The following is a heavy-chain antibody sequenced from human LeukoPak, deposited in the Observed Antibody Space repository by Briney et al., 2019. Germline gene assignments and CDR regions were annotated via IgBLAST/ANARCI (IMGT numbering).Heavy chain of an antibody. J-gene: IGHJ4*02. V-gene: IGHV3-15*01. Sequence: GGSLRLSCAGSRLPFSIAWMTWVRQAPGKGLEWVGRIKSRADGRTTDYAAPVKGRFAISRDDSKSTVYLQMNSLRTEDTAVYYCTTPVHYSDSRFDFWGQGTLVTVSS. CDR1: RLPFSIAW. D-gene: IGHD3-22*01. CDR3: TTPVHYSDSRFDF. CDR2: IKSRADGRTT.